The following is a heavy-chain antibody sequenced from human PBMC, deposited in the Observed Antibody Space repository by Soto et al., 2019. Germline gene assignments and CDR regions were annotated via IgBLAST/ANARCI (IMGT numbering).Heavy chain of an antibody. CDR1: GGTFSSYA. V-gene: IGHV1-69*06. Sequence: QVQLVQSGAEVKKPGSSVKVSCKASGGTFSSYAISWVRQAPGQGLEWMGGIIPILGTANYAQKFQGRVSITADKSTSTAYRELSSLLAEDTALYYCARVSRGSGSAAFDIWGQGTMVTVSS. D-gene: IGHD6-25*01. CDR3: ARVSRGSGSAAFDI. J-gene: IGHJ3*02. CDR2: IIPILGTA.